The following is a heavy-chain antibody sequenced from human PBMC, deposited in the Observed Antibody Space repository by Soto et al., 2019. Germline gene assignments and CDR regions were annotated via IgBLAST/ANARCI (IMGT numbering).Heavy chain of an antibody. Sequence: QVQLQQWGAGLLKPSETLSLTCAVYGGSFSGYYWSWIRQPPGKGLEWIGEINHSGSTNYNPSLKRRVTISVDTSKNQFSLKLSSVTAADTAVYYCARECRYFSSPRRGSFDYWGQGTLVTVSS. J-gene: IGHJ4*02. D-gene: IGHD2-2*01. CDR3: ARECRYFSSPRRGSFDY. CDR2: INHSGST. V-gene: IGHV4-34*01. CDR1: GGSFSGYY.